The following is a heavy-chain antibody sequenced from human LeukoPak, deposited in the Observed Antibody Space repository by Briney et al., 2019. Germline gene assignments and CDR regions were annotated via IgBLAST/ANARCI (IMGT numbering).Heavy chain of an antibody. V-gene: IGHV3-23*01. CDR1: GFTFRSYE. D-gene: IGHD3-22*01. Sequence: GGSLRLSCAASGFTFRSYEMNWVRQAPGKGLEWVSAISGSGDRTYYADSVKGRFTISRDNSKNTLYLQMNSLRAEDTAVYYCAKEAYYDSSGTNSYYFDYWGQGTLVTVSS. J-gene: IGHJ4*02. CDR2: ISGSGDRT. CDR3: AKEAYYDSSGTNSYYFDY.